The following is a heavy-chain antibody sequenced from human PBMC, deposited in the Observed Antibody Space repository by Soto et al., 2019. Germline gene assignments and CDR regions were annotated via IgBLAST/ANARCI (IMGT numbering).Heavy chain of an antibody. CDR1: GYTFTSYG. V-gene: IGHV1-18*01. D-gene: IGHD3-10*01. CDR2: ISAYNGNT. CDR3: ARSRRYGSGSFPLDY. J-gene: IGHJ4*02. Sequence: QVQLVQSGAEVKKPGASVKVPCKASGYTFTSYGITWVRQAPGQGLEWMGWISAYNGNTNDAQKLQGRVTMTTDTSTSTAYMELRSLRSDDTAVYYCARSRRYGSGSFPLDYWGQGTLVTVSS.